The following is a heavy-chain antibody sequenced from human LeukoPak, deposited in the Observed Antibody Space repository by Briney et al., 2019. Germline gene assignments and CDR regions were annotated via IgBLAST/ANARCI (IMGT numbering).Heavy chain of an antibody. CDR3: GASPHCYYGMDV. J-gene: IGHJ6*02. CDR2: ISYDGSNK. CDR1: GFTFSSYA. Sequence: PGRSLRLSCAASGFTFSSYAMHWVRPAPGKGLEWVAVISYDGSNKYYADSVKGRFTISRDNSKNTLYLQMNSLRAEDTAVYYCGASPHCYYGMDVWGQGTTVTVSS. V-gene: IGHV3-30-3*01.